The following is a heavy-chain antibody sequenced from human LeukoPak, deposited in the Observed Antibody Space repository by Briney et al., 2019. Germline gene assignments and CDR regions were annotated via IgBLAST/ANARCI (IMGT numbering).Heavy chain of an antibody. CDR2: ISATGGTT. V-gene: IGHV3-23*01. CDR3: AKNGDRGAYCSGGSCYPYYYYYMDV. D-gene: IGHD2-15*01. Sequence: GGTLRLSCAASGFTFSSYGMSWVRQAPGKGLEWVSAISATGGTTYYADSVKGRFTISRDNSKNTLYLQMNSLRAEDTAIYYCAKNGDRGAYCSGGSCYPYYYYYMDVWGKGTTVTISS. J-gene: IGHJ6*03. CDR1: GFTFSSYG.